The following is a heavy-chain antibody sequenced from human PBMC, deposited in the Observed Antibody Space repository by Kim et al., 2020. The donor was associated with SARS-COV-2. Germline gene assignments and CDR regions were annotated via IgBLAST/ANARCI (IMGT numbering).Heavy chain of an antibody. CDR2: SGGT. Sequence: SGGTSYAQKFQGRVTMTRDTSISTAYMELSRLRSDDTAVYYCARGGTTWRWGQGTLVTVSS. CDR3: ARGGTTWR. J-gene: IGHJ4*02. D-gene: IGHD1-1*01. V-gene: IGHV1-2*02.